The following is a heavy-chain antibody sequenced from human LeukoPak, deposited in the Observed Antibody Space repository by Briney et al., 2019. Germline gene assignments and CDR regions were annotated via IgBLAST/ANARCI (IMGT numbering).Heavy chain of an antibody. CDR3: AKDPETTVTSFDY. CDR2: LTLSGTNT. CDR1: GFTFSPYA. D-gene: IGHD4-17*01. Sequence: GGSLRLSCAASGFTFSPYAMSWVRQAPGKGLEWVSALTLSGTNTHYADSVKGRFTISRDISKNTLYLQMNTLRAEDTAVYYCAKDPETTVTSFDYWGQGTLVTVSS. J-gene: IGHJ4*02. V-gene: IGHV3-23*01.